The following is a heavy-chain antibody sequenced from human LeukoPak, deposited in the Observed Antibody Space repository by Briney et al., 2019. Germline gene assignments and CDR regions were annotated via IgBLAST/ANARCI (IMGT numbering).Heavy chain of an antibody. CDR1: GYSFTSYW. Sequence: GESLKISCKGSGYSFTSYWIGWVRQMPGKGLESMGIIYPGDSDTRYSPSFQGQVTISADKSISTAYLQWSSLKASDTAMYYCARLGGITMVRGVIHDGMDVWGQGTTVTVSS. CDR3: ARLGGITMVRGVIHDGMDV. J-gene: IGHJ6*02. V-gene: IGHV5-51*01. D-gene: IGHD3-10*01. CDR2: IYPGDSDT.